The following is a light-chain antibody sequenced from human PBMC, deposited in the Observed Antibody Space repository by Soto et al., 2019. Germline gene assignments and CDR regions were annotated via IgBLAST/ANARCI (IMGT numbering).Light chain of an antibody. CDR3: QHRSKWPPIT. Sequence: SPGERATLSCRASQSVSNNYLAWYQQKPGQAPRLLIYDASNRATGIPARFTGSGSGTVFTLTISSLEPDDFALYYCQHRSKWPPITFGQGTRLEIK. CDR2: DAS. J-gene: IGKJ5*01. CDR1: QSVSNNY. V-gene: IGKV3-11*01.